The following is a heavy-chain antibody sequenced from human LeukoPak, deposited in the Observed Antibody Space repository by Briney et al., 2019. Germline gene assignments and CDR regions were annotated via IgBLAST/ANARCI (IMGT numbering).Heavy chain of an antibody. J-gene: IGHJ3*02. V-gene: IGHV3-21*01. D-gene: IGHD3-9*01. CDR1: GFTFSSYS. CDR3: ARAPPYYDIHRDAFDI. Sequence: GGSLRLSCAVPGFTFSSYSMIWVRQAPGKGLEWVSSISSGSNYIYYADSMKGRFTISRDNAKNSLYLQMNSLRAEDTAVYYCARAPPYYDIHRDAFDIWGQGTMVTVSS. CDR2: ISSGSNYI.